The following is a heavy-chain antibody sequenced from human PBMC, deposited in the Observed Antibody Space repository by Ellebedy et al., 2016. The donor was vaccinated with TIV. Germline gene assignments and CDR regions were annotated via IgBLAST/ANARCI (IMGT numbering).Heavy chain of an antibody. CDR1: GDTFSSFA. J-gene: IGHJ4*02. D-gene: IGHD1-26*01. CDR2: IIPIFGSP. CDR3: ARDWDFNYFDD. Sequence: AASVKVSCKASGDTFSSFALSWVRQAPGQGLEWMGGIIPIFGSPNYAQKFQGRVTITADKSTSTAYMELSSLRSEDTAVYFCARDWDFNYFDDWGQGTLVTVSS. V-gene: IGHV1-69*06.